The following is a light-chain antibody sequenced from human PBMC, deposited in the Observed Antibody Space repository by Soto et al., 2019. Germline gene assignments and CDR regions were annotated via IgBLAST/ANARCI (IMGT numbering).Light chain of an antibody. CDR3: QQSYSSPPWT. J-gene: IGKJ1*01. CDR2: RAS. Sequence: IHMNQSPSSLSASFLYIVTISFRASQSISTYLNWYQQKPGTAPRLLIYRASSVKSGVPPRFSGSGSGRDFTLTISSLRPEDIATYFCQQSYSSPPWTFGQGTKV. V-gene: IGKV1-39*01. CDR1: QSISTY.